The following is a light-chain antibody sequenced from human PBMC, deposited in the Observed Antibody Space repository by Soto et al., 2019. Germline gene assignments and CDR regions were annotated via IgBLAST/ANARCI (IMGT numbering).Light chain of an antibody. J-gene: IGKJ3*01. Sequence: IRMTQSPSSVSASVGDRVTITCRASQGINGWLAWYQQKPGKAPKLLIYTTCRLQSGVRSRFSDCGSGTDFTPTLSSLPPEESAKYYCQQAKSLPFTFCPGTTLDIK. V-gene: IGKV1-12*01. CDR3: QQAKSLPFT. CDR1: QGINGW. CDR2: TTC.